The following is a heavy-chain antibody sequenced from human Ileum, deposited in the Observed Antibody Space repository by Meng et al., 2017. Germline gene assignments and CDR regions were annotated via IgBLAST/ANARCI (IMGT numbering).Heavy chain of an antibody. D-gene: IGHD3-9*01. CDR1: GFAFRDYW. CDR2: SNSDGSIT. J-gene: IGHJ4*02. V-gene: IGHV3-74*01. CDR3: VRGSNDWYGIDY. Sequence: VRRVRSGGGLFQPGGSLRLSVEALGFAFRDYWMHWVRQVPGKGLVWVSRSNSDGSITNYADSVKGRFTISKDNAKNTLFLQMNGLRDEDTALYYCVRGSNDWYGIDYWGQGTLVTVSS.